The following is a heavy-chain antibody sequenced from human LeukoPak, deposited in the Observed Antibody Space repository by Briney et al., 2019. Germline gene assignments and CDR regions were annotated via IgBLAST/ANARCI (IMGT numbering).Heavy chain of an antibody. CDR2: ISSNGGST. V-gene: IGHV3-64D*06. CDR1: GFTFSSYA. J-gene: IGHJ4*02. Sequence: GGSLRLSCSASGFTFSSYAMHWVRQAPGKGLEYVSLISSNGGSTYYADSVKGRFTISRDNSKNTLYLQMSSLRAEDTAVYYCARDGPDYSYGLDYWGQGTLVTVSS. CDR3: ARDGPDYSYGLDY. D-gene: IGHD5-18*01.